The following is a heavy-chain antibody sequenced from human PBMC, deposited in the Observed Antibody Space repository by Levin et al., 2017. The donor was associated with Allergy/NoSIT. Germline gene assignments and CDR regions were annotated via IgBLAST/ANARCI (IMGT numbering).Heavy chain of an antibody. CDR1: GFTFSDYY. J-gene: IGHJ4*02. Sequence: LSLPCAASGFTFSDYYMSWIRQAPGKGLEWVSYISSSSSYTNYADSVKGRFTISRDNAKNSLYLQMNSLRAEDTAVYYCARDRRPYGSGSYYWFDYWGQGTLVTVSS. V-gene: IGHV3-11*05. D-gene: IGHD3-10*01. CDR2: ISSSSSYT. CDR3: ARDRRPYGSGSYYWFDY.